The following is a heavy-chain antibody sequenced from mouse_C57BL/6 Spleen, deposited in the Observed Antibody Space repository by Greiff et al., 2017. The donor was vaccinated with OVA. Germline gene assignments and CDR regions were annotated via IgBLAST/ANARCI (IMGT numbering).Heavy chain of an antibody. J-gene: IGHJ2*01. CDR3: ARYWDDYDYFDY. D-gene: IGHD2-4*01. Sequence: EVQGVESGGGLVQPGGSLSLSCAASGFTFTDYYMSWVRQPPGKALEWLGFIRNKANGYTTEYSASVKGRFTISRDNSQSILYLQMNALRAEDSATYYCARYWDDYDYFDYWGKGTTLTVSS. CDR2: IRNKANGYTT. CDR1: GFTFTDYY. V-gene: IGHV7-3*01.